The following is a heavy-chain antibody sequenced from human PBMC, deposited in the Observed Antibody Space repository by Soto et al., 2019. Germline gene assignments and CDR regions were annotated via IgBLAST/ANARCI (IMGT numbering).Heavy chain of an antibody. CDR1: GGSLSSYY. J-gene: IGHJ4*02. CDR2: ISTSGST. D-gene: IGHD2-2*01. V-gene: IGHV4-4*07. CDR3: ARVSCRSRSCYGFDY. Sequence: QVQLQESGPGLVKPSETLSLTCTVSGGSLSSYYWSWIRQPAGKGLEWIGRISTSGSTTYNPSLTSRVTMAVGTSKNQFSMRLSAVNAADTAVYSCARVSCRSRSCYGFDYWGQGTLVTVSS.